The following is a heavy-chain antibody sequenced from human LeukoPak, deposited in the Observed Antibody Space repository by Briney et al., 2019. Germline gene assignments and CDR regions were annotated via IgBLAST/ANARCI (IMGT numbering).Heavy chain of an antibody. CDR2: ISSSGSTI. J-gene: IGHJ5*02. Sequence: KPGGSLRLSCAASGFTFNDHYMSWIRQAPGKGLEWVSYISSSGSTIYYADSVKGRFTISRDNAKNSLYLQMNSLRAEDTAVYYCARGPDYDFWSGYTESSQFDPWGQGTLVTVSS. CDR1: GFTFNDHY. D-gene: IGHD3-3*01. CDR3: ARGPDYDFWSGYTESSQFDP. V-gene: IGHV3-11*01.